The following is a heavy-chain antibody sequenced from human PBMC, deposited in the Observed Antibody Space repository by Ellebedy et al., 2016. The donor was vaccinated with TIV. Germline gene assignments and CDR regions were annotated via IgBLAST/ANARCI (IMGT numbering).Heavy chain of an antibody. CDR2: ISAYNGNT. J-gene: IGHJ4*02. Sequence: AASVKVSCKASGYTFTSYGISWVRQAPGQGLEWMGWISAYNGNTNYAQKLQGRVTMTTDTSTSTAYMELRSLRSDDTAVYYCARVRGRWQQLVYYFDYWGQGTLVTVSS. CDR3: ARVRGRWQQLVYYFDY. CDR1: GYTFTSYG. V-gene: IGHV1-18*04. D-gene: IGHD6-13*01.